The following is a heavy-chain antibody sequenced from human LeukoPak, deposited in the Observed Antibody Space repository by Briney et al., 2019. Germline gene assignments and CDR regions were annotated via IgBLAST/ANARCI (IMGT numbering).Heavy chain of an antibody. V-gene: IGHV3-48*02. CDR1: GGSLSSYY. CDR2: ISSRSSTI. J-gene: IGHJ4*02. Sequence: ETLSLTCTISGGSLSSYYWTWVRQAPGKGLEWVSYISSRSSTIYYTDSVKGRFTVSRDNAKNSLNLQMNSLRDEDTAVYYCARGEDYWGQGTLVTVSS. CDR3: ARGEDY.